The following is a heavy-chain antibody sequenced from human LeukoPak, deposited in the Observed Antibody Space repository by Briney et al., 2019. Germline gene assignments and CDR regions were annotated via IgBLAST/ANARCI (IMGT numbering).Heavy chain of an antibody. CDR3: ARHLLWSPEFDY. D-gene: IGHD3-10*01. CDR2: IYYSGRT. Sequence: SETLSLTCTVSGGSISSSSYYWGWIRQPPGKGLEWIGSIYYSGRTYYNPSLKSRVTISVDTSKNQFSLKLSSVTAADTAVYYCARHLLWSPEFDYWGQGTLVTVSS. J-gene: IGHJ4*02. V-gene: IGHV4-39*01. CDR1: GGSISSSSYY.